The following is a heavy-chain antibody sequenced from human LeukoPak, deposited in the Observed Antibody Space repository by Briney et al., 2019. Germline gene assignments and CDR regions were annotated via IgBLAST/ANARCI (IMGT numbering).Heavy chain of an antibody. Sequence: GGSLRLSCAASGFTFSSYGMHWVRQAPGKGLEWVAVIWYDGSNKYYADSVKGRFTISRDNSKNTLYLQMNSLRAEDTAVYYCARDPSVIVYAIRAFDIWGQGTMVTVSS. CDR3: ARDPSVIVYAIRAFDI. J-gene: IGHJ3*02. CDR2: IWYDGSNK. V-gene: IGHV3-33*01. D-gene: IGHD2-8*01. CDR1: GFTFSSYG.